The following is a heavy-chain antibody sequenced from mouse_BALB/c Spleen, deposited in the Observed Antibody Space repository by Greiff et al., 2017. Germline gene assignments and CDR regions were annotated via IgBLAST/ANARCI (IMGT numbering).Heavy chain of an antibody. Sequence: VQLQQSGPELVKPGASVKISCKATGYTFSSYWIEWVKQRPGHGLEWIGEILPGSGSTNYNEKFKGKATFTADTSSNTAYMQLSSLTSEDSAVYYCARRGASARAPHYYAMDYWGQGTSVTVSS. CDR2: ILPGSGST. V-gene: IGHV1-9*01. CDR1: GYTFSSYW. D-gene: IGHD3-1*01. J-gene: IGHJ4*01. CDR3: ARRGASARAPHYYAMDY.